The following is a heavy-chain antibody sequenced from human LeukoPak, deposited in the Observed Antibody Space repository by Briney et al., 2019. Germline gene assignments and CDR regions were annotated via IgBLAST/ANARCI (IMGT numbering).Heavy chain of an antibody. CDR2: IHYSGST. V-gene: IGHV4-59*08. D-gene: IGHD3-10*01. CDR3: AANSADYNTLGSSYKV. Sequence: PSETLSLTCTVSGGSISSYYWSWIRQPPGKGLEWIGYIHYSGSTHYNPSLKSRVTISVDTSKNQVSLKLNSVTAADTAVFYCAANSADYNTLGSSYKVWGQGTLVTVSS. J-gene: IGHJ4*02. CDR1: GGSISSYY.